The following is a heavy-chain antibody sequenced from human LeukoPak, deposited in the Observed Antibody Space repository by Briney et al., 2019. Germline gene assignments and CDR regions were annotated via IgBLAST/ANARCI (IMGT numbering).Heavy chain of an antibody. CDR2: IYSGGST. CDR1: GFIASSNY. CDR3: ARALRPDTIDVAFDH. J-gene: IGHJ4*02. Sequence: PGGSVRLSCTASGFIASSNYMSWVRQAPGKGLEWVSLIYSGGSTYYADSVKGRFTISRDISKNTLFLQMNSLRAEDTALYYCARALRPDTIDVAFDHWGQGTLVTVSS. V-gene: IGHV3-53*01. D-gene: IGHD1-14*01.